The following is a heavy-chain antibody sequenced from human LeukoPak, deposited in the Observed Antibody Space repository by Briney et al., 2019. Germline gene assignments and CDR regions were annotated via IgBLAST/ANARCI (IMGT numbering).Heavy chain of an antibody. Sequence: ASVKVSCKASGYTFTSYGISWVRQAPGQGLEWMGFTSADNGHTNYVQKFQGRVTMTTDTSTNTAYMELRSLRFDDTAMYYCARDTHDYGDSNVDYWGQGTLVTVSS. V-gene: IGHV1-18*01. CDR3: ARDTHDYGDSNVDY. J-gene: IGHJ4*02. CDR1: GYTFTSYG. CDR2: TSADNGHT. D-gene: IGHD4-17*01.